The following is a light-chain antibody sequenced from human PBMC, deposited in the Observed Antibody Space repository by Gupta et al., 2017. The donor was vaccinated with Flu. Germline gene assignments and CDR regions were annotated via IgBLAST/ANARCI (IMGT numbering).Light chain of an antibody. CDR3: QQYGSSPSWT. J-gene: IGKJ1*01. CDR2: DAS. CDR1: QSVSSSD. V-gene: IGKV3-20*01. Sequence: TLSLSPRERATLYCRARQSVSSSDLAWYQQIPGQTPRLLIYDASSRATGIPDRISSSGSGTDFTLTISRLVHEDFAVYYCQQYGSSPSWTFGQGTKVEIK.